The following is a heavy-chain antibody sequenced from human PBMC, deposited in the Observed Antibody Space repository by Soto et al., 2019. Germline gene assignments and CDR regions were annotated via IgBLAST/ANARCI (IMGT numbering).Heavy chain of an antibody. CDR3: AKGGDSSSSYYYYYYMDV. Sequence: EVQLLESGGGLVQPGGSLRLSCAASGFTFSSYAMSWVRQAPGKGLEWVSAISGSGGSTYYADSVKGRFTISRDNSKNTLYLQMNSLRAQDTAVYYCAKGGDSSSSYYYYYYMDVWGKGTTVTVSS. CDR2: ISGSGGST. V-gene: IGHV3-23*01. J-gene: IGHJ6*03. CDR1: GFTFSSYA. D-gene: IGHD6-6*01.